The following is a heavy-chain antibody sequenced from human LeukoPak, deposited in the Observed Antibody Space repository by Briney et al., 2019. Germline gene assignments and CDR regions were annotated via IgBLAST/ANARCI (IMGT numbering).Heavy chain of an antibody. CDR2: INHRGDT. J-gene: IGHJ4*03. V-gene: IGHV4-34*01. CDR3: ARGPTISETGYFDY. D-gene: IGHD1-1*01. CDR1: GGSFSSYY. Sequence: PSETLSLTRAVYGGSFSSYYWSWIRQSPGKGLEWIAEINHRGDTNYNPSVKSRVTISVDTSKNRFSLKVTSLTAADTAVYFCARGPTISETGYFDYWGQGTLVTVSS.